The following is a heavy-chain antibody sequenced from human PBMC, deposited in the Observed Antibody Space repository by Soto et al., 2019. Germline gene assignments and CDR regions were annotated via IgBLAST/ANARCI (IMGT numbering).Heavy chain of an antibody. J-gene: IGHJ4*02. CDR3: AKDLSDSGYFYFDY. CDR1: GFTFSSSA. Sequence: EVQLLESGGGLVQPGGSLRLSCAASGFTFSSSAMSWVRQAPGKGLEWVSTIRGSGGSTYSADSVKGRFTISRDNSKNTLYLQMISLRAEDTAVYYCAKDLSDSGYFYFDYWGQGTLVTVSS. CDR2: IRGSGGST. V-gene: IGHV3-23*01. D-gene: IGHD3-22*01.